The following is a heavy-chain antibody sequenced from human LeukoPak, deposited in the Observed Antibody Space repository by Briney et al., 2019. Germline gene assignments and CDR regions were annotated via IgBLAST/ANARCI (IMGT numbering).Heavy chain of an antibody. CDR1: GGSINSNSYY. CDR2: VYYSGST. Sequence: SETLSVTCTVSGGSINSNSYYWSWIRQPPGTGLEWIGFVYYSGSTSYNPSLKSRVTITVDTSKNQSSLKLSSVTAADTAVYYCARNRYYYGSGSYGVPNWFDPWGQGTLVTVSS. CDR3: ARNRYYYGSGSYGVPNWFDP. J-gene: IGHJ5*02. V-gene: IGHV4-39*01. D-gene: IGHD3-10*01.